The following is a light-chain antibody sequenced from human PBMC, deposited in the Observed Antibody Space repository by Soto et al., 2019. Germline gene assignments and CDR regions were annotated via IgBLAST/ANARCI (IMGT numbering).Light chain of an antibody. Sequence: DVQMTQSPSTLSASVGDRVTITCRASQSSSNYLAWDQQRPGKVPKLLIYMASSLQSGAPSRFSGSGSGTDFPLTISSLEPEDFAVYYCQQRSNWPLTFGGGTKVDIK. CDR3: QQRSNWPLT. J-gene: IGKJ4*01. CDR1: QSSSNY. CDR2: MAS. V-gene: IGKV1-5*03.